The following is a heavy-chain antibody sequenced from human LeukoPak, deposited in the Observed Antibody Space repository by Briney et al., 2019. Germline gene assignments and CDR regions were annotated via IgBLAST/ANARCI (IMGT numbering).Heavy chain of an antibody. CDR3: ARDNAYMFDY. J-gene: IGHJ4*02. CDR1: GGSFSGYY. D-gene: IGHD5-24*01. Sequence: SETLSLTCAVYGGSFSGYYWSWIRQPPGKGLEWIGEINHSGSTNYNPSLKSRVTISVDTSKNQFSLKLSSVTAADTAVYYCARDNAYMFDYWGQGTQVTVSS. V-gene: IGHV4-34*01. CDR2: INHSGST.